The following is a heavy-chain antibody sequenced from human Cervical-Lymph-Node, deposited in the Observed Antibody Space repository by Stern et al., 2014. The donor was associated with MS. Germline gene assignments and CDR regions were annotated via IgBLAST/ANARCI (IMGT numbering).Heavy chain of an antibody. V-gene: IGHV4-59*01. CDR3: ARKALSMDHYFDS. CDR1: GASISTYY. J-gene: IGHJ4*02. D-gene: IGHD2-2*03. Sequence: QVQLQASGPGLVKPSETLSLTCTVSGASISTYYWSWIRQPPGRGLEWVGYAFHTGTTIYNPSLKSRVTISLDTSKNQFSLILRSVTAADTAVYYCARKALSMDHYFDSWGQGALVTVSS. CDR2: AFHTGTT.